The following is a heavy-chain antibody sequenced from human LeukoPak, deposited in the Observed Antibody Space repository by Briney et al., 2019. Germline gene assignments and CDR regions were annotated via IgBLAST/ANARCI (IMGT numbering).Heavy chain of an antibody. D-gene: IGHD5/OR15-5a*01. CDR2: IYYSGST. J-gene: IGHJ2*01. CDR1: GGSISSYY. Sequence: PSEALSLTCTVSGGSISSYYWSWIRQPPGKGLEWIGYIYYSGSTNYNPSLKSRVTISVDTSKNQFSLKLSSVTAADTAVYYCARVCPRGPWNWYFDLWGRGTLVTVSS. CDR3: ARVCPRGPWNWYFDL. V-gene: IGHV4-59*01.